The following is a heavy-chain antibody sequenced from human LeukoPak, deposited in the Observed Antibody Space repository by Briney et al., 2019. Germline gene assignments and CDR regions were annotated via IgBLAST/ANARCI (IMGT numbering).Heavy chain of an antibody. D-gene: IGHD2-2*02. Sequence: GASVKVSCKASGYTFTSYGISWVRQAPGQGLEWMGIINPSGGSTSYAQKFQGRVTMTRDTSTSTVYMELSSLRSEDTAVYYCARDLCSTSCYTNAFDIWGQGTMVTVSS. CDR2: INPSGGST. CDR3: ARDLCSTSCYTNAFDI. CDR1: GYTFTSYG. J-gene: IGHJ3*02. V-gene: IGHV1-46*03.